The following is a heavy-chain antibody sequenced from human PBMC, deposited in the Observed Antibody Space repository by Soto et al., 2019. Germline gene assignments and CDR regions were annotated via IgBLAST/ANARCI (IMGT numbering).Heavy chain of an antibody. J-gene: IGHJ4*02. Sequence: PGESLKISCSVSGYTFANHWIAWVRQMPGKGLEYMGIIYPGDSDTKYSPSFQGHVTISADKSITTAFLQWNSLRASDTAMYYCAREGVHNYTEYYFDYWGQGTLVTVSS. D-gene: IGHD3-10*01. CDR1: GYTFANHW. CDR3: AREGVHNYTEYYFDY. CDR2: IYPGDSDT. V-gene: IGHV5-51*01.